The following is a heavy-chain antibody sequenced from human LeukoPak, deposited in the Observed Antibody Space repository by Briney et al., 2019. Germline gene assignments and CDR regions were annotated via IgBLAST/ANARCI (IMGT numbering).Heavy chain of an antibody. V-gene: IGHV1-46*01. J-gene: IGHJ4*02. CDR3: ARDGPTAAPFDY. CDR2: INPSGGST. D-gene: IGHD2-2*01. CDR1: GYRFTSYD. Sequence: PGGSLRLSCKASGYRFTSYDMHWVRQAPGQGLEWMGIINPSGGSTSYAQRFQGRVAMTRDTSTTTVYMEVNSLTSEDTAVYFCARDGPTAAPFDYWGQGTLVTVSS.